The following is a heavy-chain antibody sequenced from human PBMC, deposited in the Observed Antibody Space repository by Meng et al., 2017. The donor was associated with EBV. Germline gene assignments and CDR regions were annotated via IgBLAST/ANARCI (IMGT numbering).Heavy chain of an antibody. D-gene: IGHD5-24*01. CDR2: INHSGST. CDR1: GGSFSGYS. Sequence: QGRLHQWGAGLLKPSETLSLTCAVYGGSFSGYSWSWIRQPPGKGLEWIGEINHSGSTNYNPSLKSRVTISVDTSKNQFSLKLSSVTAADTAVYYCARGRWLQPGSYFDYWGQGTLVTVSS. V-gene: IGHV4-34*01. J-gene: IGHJ4*02. CDR3: ARGRWLQPGSYFDY.